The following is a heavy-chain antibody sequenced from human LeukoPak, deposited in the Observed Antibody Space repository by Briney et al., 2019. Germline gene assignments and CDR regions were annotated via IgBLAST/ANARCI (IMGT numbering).Heavy chain of an antibody. V-gene: IGHV3-30*02. Sequence: GGSLRLSCAASGVTFSNYGMHWVRQAPGKGLEWVAYIRYDGSNKYYADSVKGRFTISRDNSKNTLYLQMNSLRVEDTAVYYCARDSSMLRGPLVIYYFDFWGQGTLVTVSS. J-gene: IGHJ4*02. D-gene: IGHD3-10*01. CDR2: IRYDGSNK. CDR1: GVTFSNYG. CDR3: ARDSSMLRGPLVIYYFDF.